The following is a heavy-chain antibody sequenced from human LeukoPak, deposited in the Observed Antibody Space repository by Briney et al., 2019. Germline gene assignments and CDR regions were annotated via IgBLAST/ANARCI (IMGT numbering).Heavy chain of an antibody. V-gene: IGHV1-2*02. J-gene: IGHJ6*03. CDR1: GYTFTGYY. D-gene: IGHD2-2*01. Sequence: ASVKVSCKASGYTFTGYYMHWVRQAPGQGLEWMGWINPNSGGTNYAQKFRGRVTMTRDTSISTAYMEPSRLRSDDTAVYYCARDVLVVVPAATSYYYYMDVWGKGTTVTVSS. CDR3: ARDVLVVVPAATSYYYYMDV. CDR2: INPNSGGT.